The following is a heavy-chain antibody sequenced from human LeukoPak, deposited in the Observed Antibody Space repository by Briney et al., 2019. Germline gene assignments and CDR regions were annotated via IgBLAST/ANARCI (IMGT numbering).Heavy chain of an antibody. Sequence: GGSLRLSCAASGIYDMSWVRQAPGKGLEWVSSISDFDEKTYYADSVKGRFTMSRDNSRNTLYLQMNNLRAEDTAVYYCAKRGYCSAASCSQTPYYFDHWGQGTLVTVSS. J-gene: IGHJ4*02. CDR2: ISDFDEKT. CDR1: GIYD. D-gene: IGHD2-15*01. CDR3: AKRGYCSAASCSQTPYYFDH. V-gene: IGHV3-23*01.